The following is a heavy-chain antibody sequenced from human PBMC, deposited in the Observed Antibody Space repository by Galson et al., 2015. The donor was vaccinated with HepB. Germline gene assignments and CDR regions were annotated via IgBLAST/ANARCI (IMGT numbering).Heavy chain of an antibody. CDR2: IVVGSGNT. CDR3: AAGTGRYSGAFDI. Sequence: SVKVSCKASGFTFTSSAVQWVRQARGQRLEWIGWIVVGSGNTNYAQKFQERVTITRDMSTSTAYMELSSLRSEDTAVYYCAAGTGRYSGAFDIWGQGTMVTVSS. CDR1: GFTFTSSA. D-gene: IGHD2-21*01. J-gene: IGHJ3*02. V-gene: IGHV1-58*01.